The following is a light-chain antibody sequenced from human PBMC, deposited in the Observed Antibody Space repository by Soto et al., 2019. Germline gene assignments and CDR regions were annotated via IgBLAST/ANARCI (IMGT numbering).Light chain of an antibody. Sequence: IQLTQSPSSLSASVGDRVTITCRASQGISSYLAWYQQKPGKAPKLLIYAASTLHSGVPSRFSGSGSGTDFTLTISSLQPEDFATYYCQQLNSYPYTFGQGTKLEIK. CDR1: QGISSY. CDR2: AAS. CDR3: QQLNSYPYT. V-gene: IGKV1-9*01. J-gene: IGKJ2*01.